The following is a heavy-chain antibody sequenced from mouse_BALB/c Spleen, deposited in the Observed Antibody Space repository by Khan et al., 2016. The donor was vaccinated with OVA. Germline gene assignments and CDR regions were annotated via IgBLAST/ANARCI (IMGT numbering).Heavy chain of an antibody. J-gene: IGHJ2*01. CDR3: AREEALYYFDY. CDR1: GYIFTSYW. V-gene: IGHV1S132*01. D-gene: IGHD3-2*02. CDR2: IYPGTDNT. Sequence: QLQQSGAELVRPGTSVKLSCKTSGYIFTSYWIHWVKQRSGQGLEWIARIYPGTDNTYYNEKFKDRATLTADKSSSTAYFQLSSLKSEDSAVFFCAREEALYYFDYWGQGTTLTVSS.